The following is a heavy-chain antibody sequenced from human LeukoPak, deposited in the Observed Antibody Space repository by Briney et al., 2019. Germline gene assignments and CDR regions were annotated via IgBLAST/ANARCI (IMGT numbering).Heavy chain of an antibody. CDR3: SSIRGTFGY. Sequence: PGGSLRLSCAASGFTFSDHFLDWVRQAPRKGLEWIGRSKNRAHSYITEYAASVQGRFTISRDDSKNSLYLQMSSLKTDDTAMYYCSSIRGTFGYWGQGALVTVSS. V-gene: IGHV3-72*01. D-gene: IGHD1-26*01. CDR2: SKNRAHSYIT. J-gene: IGHJ4*02. CDR1: GFTFSDHF.